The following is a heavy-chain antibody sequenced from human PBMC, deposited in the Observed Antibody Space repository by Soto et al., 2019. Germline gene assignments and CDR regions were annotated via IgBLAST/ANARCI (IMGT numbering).Heavy chain of an antibody. D-gene: IGHD6-13*01. V-gene: IGHV3-74*01. J-gene: IGHJ4*02. Sequence: GGSLRLSCAASGFTFSSYWMHWIRQAPGKGLVWVSHINSDASIINYADSVKGRFTISRDNARNTLYLQMNSLRVDDTAIYYCASDAAAGLKFWGQGTLVTVSS. CDR2: INSDASII. CDR3: ASDAAAGLKF. CDR1: GFTFSSYW.